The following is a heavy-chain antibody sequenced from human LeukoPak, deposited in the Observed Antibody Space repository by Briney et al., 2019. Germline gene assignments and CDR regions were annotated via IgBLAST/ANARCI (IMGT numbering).Heavy chain of an antibody. CDR2: IGTAGDT. J-gene: IGHJ5*02. V-gene: IGHV3-13*01. CDR3: ARAVGLNWFDP. CDR1: GFTFSSYD. D-gene: IGHD1-26*01. Sequence: PGGSLRLSCAASGFTFSSYDMHWVRQATGKGLEWVSAIGTAGDTCYPGSVKGRFTISRENAKNSLYLQMNSLRAGDTAVYYCARAVGLNWFDPWGQGTLVTVSS.